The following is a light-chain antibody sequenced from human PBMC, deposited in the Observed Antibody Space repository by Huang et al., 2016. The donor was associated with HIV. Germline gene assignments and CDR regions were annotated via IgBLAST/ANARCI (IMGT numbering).Light chain of an antibody. CDR1: QSLVYGDGNIY. V-gene: IGKV2-30*01. Sequence: DVLLTQSPLSLPVTLGQPAFITCKCNQSLVYGDGNIYLNWFHQRPGHSPRRLIDKLSNSDSGVPDRFSAGGSGTDFTLWISEVEAEDVGDYYCMQASHGAATFGQGTRVDIK. CDR3: MQASHGAAT. J-gene: IGKJ1*01. CDR2: KLS.